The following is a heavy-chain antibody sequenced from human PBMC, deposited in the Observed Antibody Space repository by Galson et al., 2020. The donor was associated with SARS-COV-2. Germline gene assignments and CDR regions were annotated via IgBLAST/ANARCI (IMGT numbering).Heavy chain of an antibody. Sequence: GESLKISCVANGFTFSRHAMHWVRQAPGKGLEWVADIPYDGSKKYYADSVKGRFTISRDNSKNTLYLQMNTLRPEDTALYYCARVMGSVSGYTEYWGQGNLVTVSS. J-gene: IGHJ4*02. V-gene: IGHV3-30*04. CDR1: GFTFSRHA. D-gene: IGHD5-12*01. CDR2: IPYDGSKK. CDR3: ARVMGSVSGYTEY.